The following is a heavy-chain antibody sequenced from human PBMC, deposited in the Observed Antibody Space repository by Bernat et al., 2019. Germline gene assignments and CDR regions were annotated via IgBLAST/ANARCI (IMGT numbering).Heavy chain of an antibody. CDR1: GFTFSRYG. V-gene: IGHV3-48*02. D-gene: IGHD4/OR15-4a*01. CDR3: ARDSVLSDYSMDV. CDR2: ISSSSSTI. Sequence: EVQLVESGGGLEQPGGSLTLSCAASGFTFSRYGMNWVRQAPGKGLEWVSYISSSSSTIYYADSVRGRFTISRDNAKNSLYLQMNSLRDEDTAVFYCARDSVLSDYSMDVWGQGTTVTVSS. J-gene: IGHJ6*02.